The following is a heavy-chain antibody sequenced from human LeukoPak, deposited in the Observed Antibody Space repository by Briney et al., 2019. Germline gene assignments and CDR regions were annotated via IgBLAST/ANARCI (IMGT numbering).Heavy chain of an antibody. Sequence: PSETLSLTCTVSGGSISNYYWSWIRQPPGKGLEWIGYIYYSGNTNYNPSLKSRVTISVDTSKNQFSLKLSSVTAADTAVYYCMRENYSSGWYGIIDYWGQGTLVTVSS. CDR3: MRENYSSGWYGIIDY. CDR1: GGSISNYY. V-gene: IGHV4-59*01. D-gene: IGHD6-19*01. J-gene: IGHJ4*02. CDR2: IYYSGNT.